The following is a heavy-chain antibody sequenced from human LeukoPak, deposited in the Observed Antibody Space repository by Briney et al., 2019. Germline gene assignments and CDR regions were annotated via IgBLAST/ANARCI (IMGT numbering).Heavy chain of an antibody. CDR1: GFTFSSYW. Sequence: GGSLRLSCAASGFTFSSYWMHWVRQAPGKGLVWVSRINSDGSSTSYADSVKGRFTISRDNAKNTLYLQMNSLRAEDTAVYHCARVYCSSTSCPLAAFDIWGQGTMVTVSS. CDR2: INSDGSST. V-gene: IGHV3-74*01. CDR3: ARVYCSSTSCPLAAFDI. J-gene: IGHJ3*02. D-gene: IGHD2-2*01.